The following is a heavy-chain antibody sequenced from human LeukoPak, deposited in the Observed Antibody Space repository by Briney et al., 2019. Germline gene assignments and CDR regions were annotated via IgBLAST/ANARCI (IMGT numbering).Heavy chain of an antibody. CDR3: TRHQRPYGSGSYAAFDI. J-gene: IGHJ3*02. D-gene: IGHD3-10*01. CDR2: IRSKANSYAT. V-gene: IGHV3-73*01. CDR1: GFTFSGSA. Sequence: PGGSLRLSCAASGFTFSGSAMHWVRQASGKGLEWVGRIRSKANSYATAYAASVKGRFTISRDDSKNTAYLQMNSLKTEDTAVYYCTRHQRPYGSGSYAAFDIWGQGTMVTVSS.